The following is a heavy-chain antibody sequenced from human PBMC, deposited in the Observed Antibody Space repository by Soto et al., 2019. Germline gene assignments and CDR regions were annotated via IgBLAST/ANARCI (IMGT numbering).Heavy chain of an antibody. V-gene: IGHV3-48*03. CDR3: ARDEYGGAHDY. CDR1: GFTFSNYK. Sequence: EVQLVESGGGLVQPGGSLRLSCAASGFTFSNYKMNWVRQAPGKGLEWVSYISSSGNTKHYADSVKGRFTISRDNAKKSLYLQMNSLRADDTAVYYCARDEYGGAHDYWGQGTLVTVSS. CDR2: ISSSGNTK. D-gene: IGHD4-17*01. J-gene: IGHJ4*02.